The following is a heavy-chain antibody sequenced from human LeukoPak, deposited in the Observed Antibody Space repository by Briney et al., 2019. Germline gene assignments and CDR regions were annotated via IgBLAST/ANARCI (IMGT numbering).Heavy chain of an antibody. CDR2: INPNSGGT. J-gene: IGHJ4*02. CDR1: GYTFTGKY. Sequence: ASVKVSCKASGYTFTGKYMHWVRQAPGQGLEWMGWINPNSGGTNYAQKLQGRVTMTRDTSISTAYMELSRLRSDDTAVHYCARGYYYDSSGYFDLDYWGQGTLVTVSS. D-gene: IGHD3-22*01. CDR3: ARGYYYDSSGYFDLDY. V-gene: IGHV1-2*02.